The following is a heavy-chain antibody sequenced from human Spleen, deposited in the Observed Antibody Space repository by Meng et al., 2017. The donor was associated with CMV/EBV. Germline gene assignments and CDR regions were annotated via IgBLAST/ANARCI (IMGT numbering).Heavy chain of an antibody. D-gene: IGHD3-16*01. Sequence: SETLSLTCTVSSGSISSSSYYWGWIRQPPGKGLEWIGSIYHSGSTYYNPSLKSRVTISVDTSKNQFSLKLSSVTAADTAIYYCARDLVGWFDPWGQGTLVTVSS. V-gene: IGHV4-39*07. J-gene: IGHJ5*02. CDR1: SGSISSSSYY. CDR3: ARDLVGWFDP. CDR2: IYHSGST.